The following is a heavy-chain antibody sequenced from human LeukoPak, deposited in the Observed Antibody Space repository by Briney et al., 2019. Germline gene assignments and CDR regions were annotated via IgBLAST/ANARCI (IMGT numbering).Heavy chain of an antibody. Sequence: GESLKISCKGSGYSFTQYWIRWVRQMPGKGLEWMVIIYPGDSDTRYSPSFQGQVTISVDKSISTVYLQWSSLKAPDTVTYYCARPNYYDRGGDYWGQGTLVTVSS. J-gene: IGHJ4*02. CDR2: IYPGDSDT. D-gene: IGHD3-10*02. CDR3: ARPNYYDRGGDY. V-gene: IGHV5-51*01. CDR1: GYSFTQYW.